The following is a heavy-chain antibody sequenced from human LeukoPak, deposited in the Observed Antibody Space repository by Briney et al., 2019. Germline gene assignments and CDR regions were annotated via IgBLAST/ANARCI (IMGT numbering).Heavy chain of an antibody. D-gene: IGHD3-22*01. V-gene: IGHV4-39*01. CDR3: ARHYYDSSGYYPFDY. CDR1: GGSISSSSYY. CDR2: IYYSGST. J-gene: IGHJ4*02. Sequence: SETLPLTCTVSGGSISSSSYYWGWLRQPPGKGLEWSGSIYYSGSTYYNPSLKSRVTISVDTSKNQFSLKLSSVTAADTAVYYCARHYYDSSGYYPFDYWGQGTLVTVSS.